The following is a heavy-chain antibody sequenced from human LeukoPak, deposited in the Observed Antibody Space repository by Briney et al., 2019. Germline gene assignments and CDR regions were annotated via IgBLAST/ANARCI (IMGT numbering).Heavy chain of an antibody. J-gene: IGHJ4*02. Sequence: GGSLRLSCAASGFTFSNYWMHWVRQAPGRGLEWASGISGSGGRTFYADSVKGRFTISRDNSKNTLYLQMNSLRAEDTAVYYCAKRGGGYSYGYFDDWGQGTLVTVSS. V-gene: IGHV3-23*01. D-gene: IGHD5-18*01. CDR3: AKRGGGYSYGYFDD. CDR1: GFTFSNYW. CDR2: ISGSGGRT.